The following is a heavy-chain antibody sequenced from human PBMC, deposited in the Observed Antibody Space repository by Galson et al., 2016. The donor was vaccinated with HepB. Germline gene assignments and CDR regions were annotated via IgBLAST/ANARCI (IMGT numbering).Heavy chain of an antibody. CDR1: GYSFTNYW. D-gene: IGHD3-22*01. Sequence: QSGAEVTKPGESLEISCKGSGYSFTNYWIAWVRQMPGEGLEWMGIIYPGDSDTRYSPSFQGQATISADKSITTAFLQWSSLKASDTAMYYCARLPDSSGYYYADEGAFDIWGQGTMVTVSS. V-gene: IGHV5-51*01. CDR3: ARLPDSSGYYYADEGAFDI. J-gene: IGHJ3*02. CDR2: IYPGDSDT.